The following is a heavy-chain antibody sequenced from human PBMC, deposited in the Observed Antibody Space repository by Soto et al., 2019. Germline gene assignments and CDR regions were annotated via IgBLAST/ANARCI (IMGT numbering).Heavy chain of an antibody. CDR2: IYDSGNT. D-gene: IGHD7-27*01. CDR3: ATCQLGEYYYAMDI. V-gene: IGHV4-4*02. J-gene: IGHJ6*02. CDR1: GDSITTYKW. Sequence: PSETLCLTCVVSGDSITTYKWWTWVRQTPGKGLEWIGEIYDSGNTRYNPSLKSRVTISKDTSKNELSLKLNSVTVADTAVYYCATCQLGEYYYAMDIWGQGTTVTVSS.